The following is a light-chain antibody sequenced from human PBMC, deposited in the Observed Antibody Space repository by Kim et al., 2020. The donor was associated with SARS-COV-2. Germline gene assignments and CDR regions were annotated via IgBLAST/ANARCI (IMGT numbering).Light chain of an antibody. CDR1: QSISSSY. J-gene: IGKJ1*01. Sequence: DIVLTQSPGTLSLSPGETATLSCRASQSISSSYLAWYQQKLGQAPRLLIYGASTRATGIPDRFSGSGSGTDFTLTISRLEPEDFAVYSCLQYGGSPWTFGQGTKVDIK. V-gene: IGKV3-20*01. CDR2: GAS. CDR3: LQYGGSPWT.